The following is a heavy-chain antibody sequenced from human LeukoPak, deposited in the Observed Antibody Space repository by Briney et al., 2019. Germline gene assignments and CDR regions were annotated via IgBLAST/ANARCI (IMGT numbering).Heavy chain of an antibody. CDR1: GYTFTSYG. Sequence: GASVKVSCKASGYTFTSYGISWVRQAPGRGLEWMGWISAYNGNTNYAQKLQGRVTMTTDTSTSTAYMELRSLRSDDTAVYYCARDRGYSSSSNAFDIWGQGTMVTVSS. CDR3: ARDRGYSSSSNAFDI. J-gene: IGHJ3*02. CDR2: ISAYNGNT. V-gene: IGHV1-18*01. D-gene: IGHD6-13*01.